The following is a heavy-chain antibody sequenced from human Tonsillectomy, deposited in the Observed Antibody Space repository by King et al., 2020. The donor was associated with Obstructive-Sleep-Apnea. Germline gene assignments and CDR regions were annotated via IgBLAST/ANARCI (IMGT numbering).Heavy chain of an antibody. J-gene: IGHJ5*02. CDR3: AVENLSYCSVSYDTDTWFDP. Sequence: VQLVESGAEVKKPGSSVKVSCKASGGTFSSYAISWVRQAPGQGLEWMGRIIPILGIANYAQKFQGRVTITADKSTSTAYMVLSSLRSEDTAVYYCAVENLSYCSVSYDTDTWFDPWGQGTLFTVSS. CDR2: IIPILGIA. CDR1: GGTFSSYA. V-gene: IGHV1-69*09. D-gene: IGHD3-10*01.